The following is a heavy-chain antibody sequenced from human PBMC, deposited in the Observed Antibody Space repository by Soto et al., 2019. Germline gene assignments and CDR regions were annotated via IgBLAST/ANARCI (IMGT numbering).Heavy chain of an antibody. D-gene: IGHD2-2*01. CDR2: ISSSGSTI. CDR1: GFTFSSYE. Sequence: EVQLVESGGGLVQPGGSLRLSRAASGFTFSSYEMNWVRQAPGKGLEWVSYISSSGSTIYYADSVKGRFIISRDNAKNSLYLQMNSLRAEDTAVYYCAREGRPQDIVVVPAADYYYYGMDVWGQGTTVTVSS. V-gene: IGHV3-48*03. J-gene: IGHJ6*02. CDR3: AREGRPQDIVVVPAADYYYYGMDV.